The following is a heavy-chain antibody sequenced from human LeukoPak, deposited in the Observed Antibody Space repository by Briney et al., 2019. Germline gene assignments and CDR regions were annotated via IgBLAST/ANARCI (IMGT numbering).Heavy chain of an antibody. J-gene: IGHJ6*03. CDR3: ARVIAARERAWFGELRFYYYSYIDV. D-gene: IGHD3-10*01. CDR1: GFTVSSNY. V-gene: IGHV3-66*01. Sequence: GGSLRLSCAASGFTVSSNYMSWVRQAPGKGLEWVSVIYSDGSTYYADSVKGRFTISRDNSKNTLYLQMNSLRAEDTAVYYCARVIAARERAWFGELRFYYYSYIDVWGKGTTVTISS. CDR2: IYSDGST.